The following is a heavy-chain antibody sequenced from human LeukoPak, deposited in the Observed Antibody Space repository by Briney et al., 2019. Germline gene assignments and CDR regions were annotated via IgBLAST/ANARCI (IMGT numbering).Heavy chain of an antibody. CDR3: AKDGGSIVAFDY. Sequence: GGSLRLSCAASGFTFSSYAMSWVRQAPGKGLEWVSVISGSGGSTYCADSVKGRFTISRDNSKNTLYLQMNSLRAEDTAVYYCAKDGGSIVAFDYWGQGTLVTVSS. CDR1: GFTFSSYA. CDR2: ISGSGGST. D-gene: IGHD6-6*01. V-gene: IGHV3-23*01. J-gene: IGHJ4*01.